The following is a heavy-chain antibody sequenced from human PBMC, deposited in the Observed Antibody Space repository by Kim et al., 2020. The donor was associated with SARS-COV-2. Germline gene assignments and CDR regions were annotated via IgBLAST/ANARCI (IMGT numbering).Heavy chain of an antibody. V-gene: IGHV3-48*02. CDR3: ARDLSSIGSDPGY. J-gene: IGHJ4*02. Sequence: YAAPVKGRFTISRDKAKNSLYRQMNSLRDEDTAVYYCARDLSSIGSDPGYWGQGTLVTVSS. D-gene: IGHD3-16*01.